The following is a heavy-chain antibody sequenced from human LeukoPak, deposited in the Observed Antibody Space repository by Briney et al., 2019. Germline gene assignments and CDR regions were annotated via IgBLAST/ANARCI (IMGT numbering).Heavy chain of an antibody. J-gene: IGHJ4*02. CDR2: IKQDGSEK. CDR3: ARDFLSVYGDRGGLDY. CDR1: GFTFSSYW. V-gene: IGHV3-7*01. Sequence: GGSLRLSCAASGFTFSSYWMSWVRQAPGKGLEWVANIKQDGSEKYYVDSVKGRFTISRDNSKNTLFLQMNSLRAEDTAVYYCARDFLSVYGDRGGLDYWGQGTLVTVSS. D-gene: IGHD4-17*01.